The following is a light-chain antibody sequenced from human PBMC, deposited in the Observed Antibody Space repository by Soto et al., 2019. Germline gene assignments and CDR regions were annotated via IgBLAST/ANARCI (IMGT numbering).Light chain of an antibody. CDR2: KGP. J-gene: IGLJ1*01. Sequence: QSVLAQPAAVSGSPGQSVTISCTGTSSDVGAYNSVSWYQQHPDKAPQLMIYKGPQRPSGVSNRFSGSTSGNAASLTISGLQAGDEADYCCCSSAPESTYVFGTGTKLTVL. CDR1: SSDVGAYNS. V-gene: IGLV2-23*01. CDR3: CSSAPESTYV.